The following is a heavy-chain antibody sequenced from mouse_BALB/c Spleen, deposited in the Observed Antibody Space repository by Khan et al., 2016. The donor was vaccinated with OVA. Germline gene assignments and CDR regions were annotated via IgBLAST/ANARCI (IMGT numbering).Heavy chain of an antibody. CDR2: VNPNSGNT. D-gene: IGHD2-14*01. Sequence: VQLKQSGPDLVKPGASVKISCKASGYSFTVYYMSWVKQSHGKSLEWIGRVNPNSGNTNYNQEFKGKAILTVDKSSNTAYMELRSLTSEDSAVYYYARGYDFFAYWGQGTLVTVSA. CDR1: GYSFTVYY. J-gene: IGHJ3*01. V-gene: IGHV1-26*01. CDR3: ARGYDFFAY.